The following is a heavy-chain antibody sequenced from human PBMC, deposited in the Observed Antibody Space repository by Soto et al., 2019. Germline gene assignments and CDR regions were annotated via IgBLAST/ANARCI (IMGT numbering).Heavy chain of an antibody. Sequence: QVQLQESGPGLVKPSETLSLTCTVSGGSISSYYWSWIRQPPGKGLEWIGFIFYSGSTSYNPSLKRRVTISIDTSEYQFSLKRNSVPAADTAVYYCGSIIGDPVRSFDSWGQGTLVAVSS. CDR1: GGSISSYY. CDR2: IFYSGST. D-gene: IGHD3-10*01. V-gene: IGHV4-59*01. J-gene: IGHJ5*01. CDR3: GSIIGDPVRSFDS.